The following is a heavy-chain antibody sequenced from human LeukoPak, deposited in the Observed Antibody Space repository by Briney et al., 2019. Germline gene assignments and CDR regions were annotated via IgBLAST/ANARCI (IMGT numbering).Heavy chain of an antibody. J-gene: IGHJ3*02. CDR1: GFTVSSSY. CDR2: IYSGGTT. Sequence: GGSLRLSCAASGFTVSSSYMSWVRQAPGMGQEWVSVIYSGGTTYYADSVKGRFTISRDNSKSTLYLQMNSLRAEDTAVYYCAREFETSYAFDIWGQGTMVTVSS. D-gene: IGHD3-10*01. V-gene: IGHV3-66*01. CDR3: AREFETSYAFDI.